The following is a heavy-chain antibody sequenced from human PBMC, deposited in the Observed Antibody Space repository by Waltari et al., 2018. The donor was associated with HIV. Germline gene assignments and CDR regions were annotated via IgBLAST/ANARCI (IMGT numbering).Heavy chain of an antibody. V-gene: IGHV3-30*02. CDR3: AKDFKPRGLDPSYIDA. CDR2: LRYGESDE. CDR1: GLNFSSFG. Sequence: VRLVESGGGVIQPGGSLRLSCKMYGLNFSSFGFHWVRQAPGKVREWLAFLRYGESDESYMEAVKARFIVSRGNSSDTLILQMNSLRLDDTAIYCCAKDFKPRGLDPSYIDAWGQGTLVTVSS. D-gene: IGHD3-9*01. J-gene: IGHJ1*01.